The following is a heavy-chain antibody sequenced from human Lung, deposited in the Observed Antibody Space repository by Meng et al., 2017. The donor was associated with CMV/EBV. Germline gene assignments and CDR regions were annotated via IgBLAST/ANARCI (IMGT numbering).Heavy chain of an antibody. J-gene: IGHJ5*02. CDR3: AKARWQFYSDSSDYYYFHHT. CDR2: IIPVLSTE. CDR1: GATFNNYA. D-gene: IGHD3-22*01. V-gene: IGHV1-69*05. Sequence: SVXVSXXAPGATFNNYAFSWVRQAPGQGLEWMGGIIPVLSTEKYAQKFQGRVTLTTDESTTTAYMELSGLRSDDTAVYYCAKARWQFYSDSSDYYYFHHTWGQGTLVTVSS.